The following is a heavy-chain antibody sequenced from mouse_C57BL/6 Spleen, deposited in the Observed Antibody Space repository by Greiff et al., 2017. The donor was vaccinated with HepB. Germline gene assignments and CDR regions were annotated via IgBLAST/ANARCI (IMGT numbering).Heavy chain of an antibody. V-gene: IGHV5-16*01. CDR1: GFTFSDYY. CDR2: INYDGSST. Sequence: EVKLMESEGGLVQPGSSMKLSCTASGFTFSDYYMAWVRQVPEKGLEWVANINYDGSSTYYLDSLKSRFIISRDNAKNILYLQMSSLKSEDTATYYCARGGDGYYTPFAYWGQGTLVTVSA. J-gene: IGHJ3*01. D-gene: IGHD2-3*01. CDR3: ARGGDGYYTPFAY.